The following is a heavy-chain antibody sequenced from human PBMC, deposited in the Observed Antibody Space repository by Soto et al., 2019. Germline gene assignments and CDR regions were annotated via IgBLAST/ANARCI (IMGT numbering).Heavy chain of an antibody. CDR2: ISGGGNDA. D-gene: IGHD6-13*01. V-gene: IGHV3-23*04. CDR1: GFIFSNYG. Sequence: VHLVESGGNVVQPGRSLRLSCAASGFIFSNYGLHWVRQAPGKGLEWVSSISGGGNDAYYADSVKGRFTISRDNSRNTLYLQMNSLRADDTAVHYCARSLFLASTGIEPFDFWGQGTLVTVSS. CDR3: ARSLFLASTGIEPFDF. J-gene: IGHJ4*02.